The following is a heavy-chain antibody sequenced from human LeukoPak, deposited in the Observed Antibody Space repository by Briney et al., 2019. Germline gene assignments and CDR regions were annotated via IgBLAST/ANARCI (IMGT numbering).Heavy chain of an antibody. V-gene: IGHV1-18*01. CDR2: ISAYNGNT. D-gene: IGHD6-13*01. J-gene: IGHJ4*02. CDR1: GFTFSSYG. Sequence: GGSLGLSCAASGFTFSSYGISWVRQAPGQGLEWMGWISAYNGNTNYAQKLQGRFTMTTDTSTSTDYMELRSLRSDDTAVYYCARWDGSSWYRKRLFDYWGQGTLVTVSS. CDR3: ARWDGSSWYRKRLFDY.